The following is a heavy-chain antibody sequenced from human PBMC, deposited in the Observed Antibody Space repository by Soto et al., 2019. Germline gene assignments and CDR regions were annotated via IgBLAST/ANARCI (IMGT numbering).Heavy chain of an antibody. Sequence: QPQLQESGSGLVKPSQTLSLTCAVSGGSISSGGYSWSWIRQPPGKGLEWIGYIYHSGSTYYNPPLKSRVTISVDRSKNQFSLKLSSVTAADTAVYYCARGQVVAAQHWGQGTLVTVSS. J-gene: IGHJ4*02. CDR2: IYHSGST. CDR3: ARGQVVAAQH. D-gene: IGHD2-15*01. CDR1: GGSISSGGYS. V-gene: IGHV4-30-2*01.